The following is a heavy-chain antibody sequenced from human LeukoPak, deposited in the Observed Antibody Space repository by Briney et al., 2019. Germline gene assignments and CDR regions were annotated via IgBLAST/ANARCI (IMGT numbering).Heavy chain of an antibody. Sequence: GASVKVSCKASGYTFTSYGISWVRQAPGQGLEWMGWISAYNGNTNYAQKLQGRVTMTTDTSTSTAYMELRSLRSDDTAVYYCARDSRAAAAQHFDYWGQGTLVTVSS. J-gene: IGHJ4*02. CDR3: ARDSRAAAAQHFDY. CDR1: GYTFTSYG. D-gene: IGHD6-13*01. V-gene: IGHV1-18*01. CDR2: ISAYNGNT.